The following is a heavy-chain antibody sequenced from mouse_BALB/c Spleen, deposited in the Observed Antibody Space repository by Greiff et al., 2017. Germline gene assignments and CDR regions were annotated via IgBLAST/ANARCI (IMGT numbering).Heavy chain of an antibody. CDR3: ALTTVVALDY. J-gene: IGHJ2*01. V-gene: IGHV1-14*01. Sequence: EVQLVESGPELVKPGASVKMSCKASGYTFTSYVMHWVKQKPGQGLEWIGYINPYNDGTKYNEKFKGKATLTSDKSSSTAYMELSSLTSEDSAVYYCALTTVVALDYWGQGTTLTVSS. CDR1: GYTFTSYV. CDR2: INPYNDGT. D-gene: IGHD1-1*01.